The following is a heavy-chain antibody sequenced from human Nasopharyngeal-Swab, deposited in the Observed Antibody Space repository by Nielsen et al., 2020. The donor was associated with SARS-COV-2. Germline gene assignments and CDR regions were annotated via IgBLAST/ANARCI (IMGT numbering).Heavy chain of an antibody. CDR3: ARQVAGSRRAFDI. V-gene: IGHV1-8*01. CDR2: MNPNSGNT. J-gene: IGHJ3*02. Sequence: WVRQAPGQGLEWMGWMNPNSGNTGYAQKFQGRVTMTRNTSISTAHMELSSLRSEDTAVYYCARQVAGSRRAFDIWGQGTMVTVSS. D-gene: IGHD6-19*01.